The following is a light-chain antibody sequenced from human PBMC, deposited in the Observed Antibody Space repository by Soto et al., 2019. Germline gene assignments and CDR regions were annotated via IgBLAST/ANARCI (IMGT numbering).Light chain of an antibody. Sequence: DIQMTQSPSALSASLGDRFTITCLASQSISYLNWYQQKPGKAPKLLIYAASSLQSGVPSRFSGSGSGTHFTLTISSLQPEDFATYYCQQTYSTPLSFGGGTKVDI. V-gene: IGKV1-39*01. J-gene: IGKJ4*01. CDR3: QQTYSTPLS. CDR1: QSISY. CDR2: AAS.